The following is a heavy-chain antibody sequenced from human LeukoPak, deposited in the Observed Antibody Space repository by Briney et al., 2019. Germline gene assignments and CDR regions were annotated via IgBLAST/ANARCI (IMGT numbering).Heavy chain of an antibody. CDR3: ARGGDDAFDI. CDR1: GYTFTGYY. D-gene: IGHD1-26*01. V-gene: IGHV1-2*04. Sequence: ASEKVSCKASGYTFTGYYMHWVRQAPGRGLEGMGWINPNSGGTNYAQKFQGWVTMTRDTSISTAYMELSRLRSDDTAVYYCARGGDDAFDIWGQGTMVTVSS. J-gene: IGHJ3*02. CDR2: INPNSGGT.